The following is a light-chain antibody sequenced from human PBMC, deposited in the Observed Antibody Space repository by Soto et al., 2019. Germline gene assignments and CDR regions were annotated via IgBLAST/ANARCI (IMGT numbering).Light chain of an antibody. CDR2: EVV. Sequence: QSALTQPPSASGSPGQSVTISCTGTKNDVGFYDFVSWYQHHPGKAPRLIIYEVVQRPSGVPDRFSGSKSGNTASLTVSGLQAADEADYSCKSYAGSNTYVFGSGTKLTVL. CDR1: KNDVGFYDF. CDR3: KSYAGSNTYV. V-gene: IGLV2-8*01. J-gene: IGLJ1*01.